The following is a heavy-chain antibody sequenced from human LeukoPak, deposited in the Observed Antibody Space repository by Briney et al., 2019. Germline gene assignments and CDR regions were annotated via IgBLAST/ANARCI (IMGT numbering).Heavy chain of an antibody. Sequence: GASVKVSCKASGYTFTSYDINWVRQATGQGLEWMGWMNPNSGNTGYAQKFQGRVTITRNTSISTAYMELSSLRSEDTAVYYCARGLFTMVRGVITTGGNYWGQGTLATVSS. CDR3: ARGLFTMVRGVITTGGNY. V-gene: IGHV1-8*03. J-gene: IGHJ4*02. D-gene: IGHD3-10*01. CDR1: GYTFTSYD. CDR2: MNPNSGNT.